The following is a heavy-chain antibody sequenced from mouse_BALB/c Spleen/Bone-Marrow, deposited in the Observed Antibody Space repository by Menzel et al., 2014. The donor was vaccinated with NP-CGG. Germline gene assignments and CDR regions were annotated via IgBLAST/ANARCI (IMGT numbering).Heavy chain of an antibody. CDR3: ARNPYGNYAMDY. J-gene: IGHJ4*01. CDR2: IWSDGST. D-gene: IGHD2-10*02. V-gene: IGHV2-6*02. Sequence: VQRVESGPGLVAPSQSLSITCTVSGSSLTTYGVHWVRQPPGKGLEWLVVIWSDGSTTYNSALKSRLSISKDNSKSQVFLKMNSLQTDDTAMYYCARNPYGNYAMDYWGQGTSVTVSS. CDR1: GSSLTTYG.